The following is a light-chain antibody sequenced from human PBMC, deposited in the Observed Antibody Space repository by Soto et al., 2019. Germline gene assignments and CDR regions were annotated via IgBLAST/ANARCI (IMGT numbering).Light chain of an antibody. CDR2: GAS. J-gene: IGKJ5*01. CDR1: QSISHY. Sequence: ETVLTQCPATLSLSPGQRATLSCRASQSISHYLAWYQQKPGQAPRLLIYGASNRATGTPARFSGSGSGTDFTLTISSLETEDSAVYYCQQYNNWPPITFGQGTRLEI. CDR3: QQYNNWPPIT. V-gene: IGKV3-11*01.